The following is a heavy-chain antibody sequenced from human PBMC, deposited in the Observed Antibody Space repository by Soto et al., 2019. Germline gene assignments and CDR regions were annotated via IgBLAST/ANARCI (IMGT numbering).Heavy chain of an antibody. CDR2: IYPADSDT. Sequence: GESLNISCTGSEYRFNGYWIGWVRQMRGKGLEWIRMIYPADSDTTYTPSFEGQVTMSVDKSISTAYLQWSSLKASDSATYYCARQGSNGAYVYFAMDVWGQGTTVTVSS. D-gene: IGHD3-16*01. CDR1: EYRFNGYW. CDR3: ARQGSNGAYVYFAMDV. V-gene: IGHV5-51*01. J-gene: IGHJ6*02.